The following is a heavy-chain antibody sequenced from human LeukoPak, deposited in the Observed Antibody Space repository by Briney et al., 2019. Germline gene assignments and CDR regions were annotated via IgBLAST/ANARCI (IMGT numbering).Heavy chain of an antibody. J-gene: IGHJ6*02. CDR3: ARDAITMIVEDYYGMDV. V-gene: IGHV3-11*01. CDR1: GFTFSDYY. CDR2: ISSSGSTI. D-gene: IGHD3-22*01. Sequence: GGSLRLSCAASGFTFSDYYMSWIRQAPGKGLEWVSYISSSGSTIYYADSVKGRFTISRDNAKNSLYLQMNSLRAEDTAVYYCARDAITMIVEDYYGMDVWGQGTTVTVSS.